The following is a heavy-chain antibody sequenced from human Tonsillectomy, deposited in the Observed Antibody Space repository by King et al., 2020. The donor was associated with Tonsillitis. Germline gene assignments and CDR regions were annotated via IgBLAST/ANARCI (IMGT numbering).Heavy chain of an antibody. CDR1: GFTVSSNY. CDR2: IYSGGST. CDR3: ARVLRGNYYDSSGYPAY. Sequence: VQLVESGGGLIQPGGSLRLSCAASGFTVSSNYMSWVRQAPGKGLEWVSVIYSGGSTYYADSVKGRFTISRDNSKNTLYLQMNSLRAEDTALYYLARVLRGNYYDSSGYPAYWGQGTLVTVSS. V-gene: IGHV3-53*01. D-gene: IGHD3-22*01. J-gene: IGHJ4*02.